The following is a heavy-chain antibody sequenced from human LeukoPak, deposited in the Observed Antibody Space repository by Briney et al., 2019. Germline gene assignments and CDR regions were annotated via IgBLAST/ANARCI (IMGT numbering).Heavy chain of an antibody. CDR1: GGSFSGYY. V-gene: IGHV4-34*01. D-gene: IGHD3-3*01. J-gene: IGHJ6*02. Sequence: SETLFLTCAVYGGSFSGYYWSWIRQPPGKGLEWIGEINHSGSTNYNPSLKSRVTISVDTSKNQFSLKLSSVTAADTAVYYCARGDVFRLRYYYYGMDVWGQGTTVTVSS. CDR2: INHSGST. CDR3: ARGDVFRLRYYYYGMDV.